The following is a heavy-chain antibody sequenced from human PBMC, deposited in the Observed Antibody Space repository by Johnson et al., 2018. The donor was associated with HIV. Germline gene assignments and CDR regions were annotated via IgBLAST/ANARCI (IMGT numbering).Heavy chain of an antibody. Sequence: QVQLVESGGGVVQPGGSLRLSCAASGFTFSSYGMHWVRQAPGKGLEWVAFIRYDGSNKYYADSVKGRFTISRDNSKNTLYLQMNSLRAEDTAVYYCAKDGGSYGGALDIWGQGTMVTVSS. J-gene: IGHJ3*02. CDR2: IRYDGSNK. CDR1: GFTFSSYG. CDR3: AKDGGSYGGALDI. V-gene: IGHV3-30*02. D-gene: IGHD1-26*01.